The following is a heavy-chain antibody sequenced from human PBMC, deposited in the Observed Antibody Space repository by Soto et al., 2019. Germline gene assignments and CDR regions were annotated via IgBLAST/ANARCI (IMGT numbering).Heavy chain of an antibody. J-gene: IGHJ6*02. V-gene: IGHV3-7*01. CDR3: ARVGPAASYYYYYGMDV. Sequence: LGLSCAASGFTFSSYWMSWVRQAPGKGLEWVANIKQDGSEKYYVDSVKGRFTISRDNAKNSLYLQMNSLRAEDTAVYYCARVGPAASYYYYYGMDVWVQGTTVTVSS. CDR2: IKQDGSEK. D-gene: IGHD2-2*01. CDR1: GFTFSSYW.